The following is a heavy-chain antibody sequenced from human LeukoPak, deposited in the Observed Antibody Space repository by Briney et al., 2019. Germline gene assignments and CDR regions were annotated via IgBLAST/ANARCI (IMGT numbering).Heavy chain of an antibody. D-gene: IGHD3-10*01. CDR3: ARYSYNSGTYQRYFDS. J-gene: IGHJ4*02. CDR2: IYFSGST. CDR1: GGSISNYY. V-gene: IGHV4-59*08. Sequence: PSETLSLTCIVSGGSISNYYWSWIRQPPGEGLEWIGFIYFSGSTNYNPSLKSRVTMSVDTSKNQFSLNLCSVTAADTAVYYCARYSYNSGTYQRYFDSWGQGTLVTVSS.